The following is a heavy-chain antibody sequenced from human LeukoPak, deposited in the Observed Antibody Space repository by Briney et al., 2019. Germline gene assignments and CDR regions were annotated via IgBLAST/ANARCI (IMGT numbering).Heavy chain of an antibody. CDR1: GYTFISYG. V-gene: IGHV1-18*01. J-gene: IGHJ4*02. D-gene: IGHD2-15*01. CDR3: ARADIIVVAGATPVGSAFEY. CDR2: ISANKGDT. Sequence: SLKVSCKTSGYTFISYGISWLRQAPGQGIEWMGWISANKGDTEYAQKFQGRLTVTRDTSTSTAYMELKRLKSDDTAVYYCARADIIVVAGATPVGSAFEYWGQGTLITVS.